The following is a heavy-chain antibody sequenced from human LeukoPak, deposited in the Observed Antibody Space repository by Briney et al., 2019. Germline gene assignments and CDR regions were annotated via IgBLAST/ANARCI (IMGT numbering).Heavy chain of an antibody. V-gene: IGHV3-30*03. D-gene: IGHD6-13*01. CDR3: ARRGYSSSLQVSGMDV. CDR2: ISYDGSNK. J-gene: IGHJ6*02. CDR1: GFTFSSYG. Sequence: GGSLRLSCAASGFTFSSYGMHWVRQAPGKGLEWVAVISYDGSNKYYADSVKGRFTISRDNSKNTLYLQMNSLRAQDTAVYYCARRGYSSSLQVSGMDVWGQGTTVTVSS.